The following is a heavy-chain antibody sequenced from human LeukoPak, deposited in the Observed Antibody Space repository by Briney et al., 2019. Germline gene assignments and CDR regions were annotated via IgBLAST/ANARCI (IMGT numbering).Heavy chain of an antibody. CDR3: VTDVLLCGGSICNFFDP. CDR1: GHSITTGYF. J-gene: IGHJ5*01. Sequence: PSETLSLTCSVSGHSITTGYFWAWIRQSPGKGLEWIASVSPSGTTYYNPPLKSRVTISLDTSRNQLSLKLSSVTAADTAVYYCVTDVLLCGGSICNFFDPWGQGTLVTVCS. D-gene: IGHD2-15*01. V-gene: IGHV4-38-2*02. CDR2: VSPSGTT.